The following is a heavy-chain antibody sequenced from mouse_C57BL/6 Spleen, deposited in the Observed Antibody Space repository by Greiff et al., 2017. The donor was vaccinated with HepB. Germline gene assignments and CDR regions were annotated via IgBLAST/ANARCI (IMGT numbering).Heavy chain of an antibody. J-gene: IGHJ1*03. V-gene: IGHV7-3*01. CDR3: ARSAHYYGTRYFDV. CDR1: GFTFTDYY. CDR2: IRNKANGYTT. D-gene: IGHD1-1*01. Sequence: VQLKESGGGLVQPGGSLSLSCAASGFTFTDYYMSWVRQPPGKALEWLGFIRNKANGYTTEYSASVKGRFTISRDNSQSILYLQMNALRAEDSATYYCARSAHYYGTRYFDVWGTGTTVTVSS.